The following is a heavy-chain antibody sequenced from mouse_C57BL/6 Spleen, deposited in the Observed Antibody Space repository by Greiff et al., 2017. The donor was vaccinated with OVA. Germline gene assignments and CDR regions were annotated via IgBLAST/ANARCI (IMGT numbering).Heavy chain of an antibody. V-gene: IGHV5-17*01. CDR1: GFTFSGYG. J-gene: IGHJ1*03. CDR3: ARRDGKGYFDV. CDR2: ISSGSSTI. D-gene: IGHD2-1*01. Sequence: EVQLVESGGGLVKPGGSLKLSCAASGFTFSGYGMHWVRQAPEKGLEWVAYISSGSSTIYYADTVKGRFTISRDNAKNTLFLQMTSLRSEDTAMYYCARRDGKGYFDVWGTGTTVTVSS.